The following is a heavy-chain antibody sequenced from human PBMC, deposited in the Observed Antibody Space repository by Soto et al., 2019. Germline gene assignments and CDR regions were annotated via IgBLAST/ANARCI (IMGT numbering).Heavy chain of an antibody. CDR2: ISSRGSTI. CDR3: ARVMMVRGDSVDY. CDR1: GFTFSDYY. Sequence: QVQLVESGGGLVKPGGSLRLSCAASGFTFSDYYMSCIRQAPGKGLECVSYISSRGSTIYYADSVTGRFTISRDNAKNPLYLQMNSLRAEDTAVYYCARVMMVRGDSVDYWGQGTLVTVSS. J-gene: IGHJ4*02. V-gene: IGHV3-11*01. D-gene: IGHD3-10*01.